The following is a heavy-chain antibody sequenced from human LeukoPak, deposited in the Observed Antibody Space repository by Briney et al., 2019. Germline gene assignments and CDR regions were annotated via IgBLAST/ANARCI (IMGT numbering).Heavy chain of an antibody. D-gene: IGHD2-2*01. Sequence: ASVKVSCKVSGYTLTELSMHWVRQAPGKGLEWMGGFDPEDGETIYAQKFQGRVTMTEDTSTDTAYMGLSSLRSEDTAVYYCARDLCSVEPAAPCYYFDYWGQGTLVTVSS. CDR3: ARDLCSVEPAAPCYYFDY. J-gene: IGHJ4*02. CDR1: GYTLTELS. CDR2: FDPEDGET. V-gene: IGHV1-24*01.